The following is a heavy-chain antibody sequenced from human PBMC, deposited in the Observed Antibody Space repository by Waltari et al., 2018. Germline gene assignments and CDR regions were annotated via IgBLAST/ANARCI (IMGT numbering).Heavy chain of an antibody. CDR3: ARGGESYYPFDAFDI. CDR2: IYHSGST. D-gene: IGHD1-26*01. V-gene: IGHV4-4*02. J-gene: IGHJ3*02. Sequence: QVQLQESGPGLVKPSGTLSLTCAVSGGSISSSNWWSWVRQPPGKGLEWIGEIYHSGSTTYNSSLKSRVTISVDKSKNQFSLKLSSVTAADTAVYYCARGGESYYPFDAFDIWGQGTMVTVSS. CDR1: GGSISSSNW.